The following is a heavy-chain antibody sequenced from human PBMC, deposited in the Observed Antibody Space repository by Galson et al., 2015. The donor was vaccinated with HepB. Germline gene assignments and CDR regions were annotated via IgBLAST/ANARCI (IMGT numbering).Heavy chain of an antibody. CDR2: INPSGGST. CDR3: ARAGEDGYNSGDLNAFDI. D-gene: IGHD5-24*01. J-gene: IGHJ3*02. Sequence: SVKVSCKASGYTFTSYYMHWVRQAPGQGLEWMGIINPSGGSTSYAQKFQGRVTMTRDTSTSTVYMELSSLRSEDTAVYYCARAGEDGYNSGDLNAFDIWGQGTMVTVSS. V-gene: IGHV1-46*01. CDR1: GYTFTSYY.